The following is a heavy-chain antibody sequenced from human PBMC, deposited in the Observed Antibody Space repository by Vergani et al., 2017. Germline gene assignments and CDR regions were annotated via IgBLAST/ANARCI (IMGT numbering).Heavy chain of an antibody. Sequence: QVQLVQSGAEVKKPGASVKVSCKASGYTFTGYYMHWVRQAPGQGLEWMGRINPNSGGTNYAQKFQGRVTMTRDASISTAYMELSRLRSDDTAVYYCARLVYVGGGYAFDIWGQGTMVTVSS. V-gene: IGHV1-2*06. CDR2: INPNSGGT. CDR1: GYTFTGYY. D-gene: IGHD3-16*01. J-gene: IGHJ3*02. CDR3: ARLVYVGGGYAFDI.